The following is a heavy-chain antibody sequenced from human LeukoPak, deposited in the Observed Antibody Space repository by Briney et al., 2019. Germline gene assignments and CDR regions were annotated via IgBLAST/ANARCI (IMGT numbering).Heavy chain of an antibody. Sequence: SVTVSCKASGGTFSSYAISWVRQAPGQGLEWMGRIIPILGIANYAQKFQGRVTITADKSTSTAYMELSSLRSEDTAVYYCARDRGSEVRGAQKDYWGQGTLVTVSS. V-gene: IGHV1-69*04. CDR3: ARDRGSEVRGAQKDY. J-gene: IGHJ4*02. CDR2: IIPILGIA. D-gene: IGHD3-10*01. CDR1: GGTFSSYA.